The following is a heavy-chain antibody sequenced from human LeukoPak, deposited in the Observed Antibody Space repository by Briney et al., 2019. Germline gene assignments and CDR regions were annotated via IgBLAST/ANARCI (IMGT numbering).Heavy chain of an antibody. V-gene: IGHV1-18*01. Sequence: ASVKVSCKASGYTFTSYGISWVRQAPGQGLEWMGWISAYNGNTNYAQKLQGRVTMTTDTSTSTAYMELRSLRSDDTAVYYCARDRGYYYGSSGPQAWGQGTLVTVSS. CDR3: ARDRGYYYGSSGPQA. D-gene: IGHD3-22*01. CDR2: ISAYNGNT. CDR1: GYTFTSYG. J-gene: IGHJ5*02.